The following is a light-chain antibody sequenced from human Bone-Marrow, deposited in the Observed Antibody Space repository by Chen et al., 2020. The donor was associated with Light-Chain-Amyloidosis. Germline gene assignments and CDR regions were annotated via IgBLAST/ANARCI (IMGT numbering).Light chain of an antibody. V-gene: IGLV6-57*01. CDR2: EDD. CDR1: SGSIATNY. J-gene: IGLJ3*02. Sequence: NFMLTQPHSVSESPGKTVIISCTRSSGSIATNYVQWYQQRPGSSPTTVSYEDDQRPSGVPERVSGYIDRSTNSASLTRSGLKTEDEADYYCQSYQGSSPGVFGRGTKLTVL. CDR3: QSYQGSSPGV.